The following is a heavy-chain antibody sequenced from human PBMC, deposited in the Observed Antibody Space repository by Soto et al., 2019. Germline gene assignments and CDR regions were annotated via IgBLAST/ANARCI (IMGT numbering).Heavy chain of an antibody. CDR1: GYTFTAFY. Sequence: ASVKVAGKASGYTFTAFYMNWVRQAPGQGLEWMGWVNPNTGVTKYAQKFQGRVTMTRDTSINTAYMELSGLTSDDTAVYYCTTLRLDPWGQGTLVTVS. D-gene: IGHD3-9*01. CDR2: VNPNTGVT. J-gene: IGHJ5*02. V-gene: IGHV1-2*02. CDR3: TTLRLDP.